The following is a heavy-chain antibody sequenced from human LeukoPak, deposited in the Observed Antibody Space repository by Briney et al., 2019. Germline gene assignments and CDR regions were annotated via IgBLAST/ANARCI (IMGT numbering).Heavy chain of an antibody. Sequence: PGGSLRLSCAASGFTFSSYWMSWVRQAPGKGLEWVANIKQDGSEKYYVDSVKGRFTISRDNAKNSLYLQMNSLRAEDTAVYYCAREVGIVVVTRWFDPWGQGTLVTVSS. J-gene: IGHJ5*02. V-gene: IGHV3-7*01. D-gene: IGHD3-22*01. CDR2: IKQDGSEK. CDR3: AREVGIVVVTRWFDP. CDR1: GFTFSSYW.